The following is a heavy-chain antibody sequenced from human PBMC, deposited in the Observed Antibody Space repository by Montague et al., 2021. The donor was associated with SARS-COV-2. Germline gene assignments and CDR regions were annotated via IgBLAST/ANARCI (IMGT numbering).Heavy chain of an antibody. CDR2: IYYSGST. CDR3: VRLLRSCTNGVCRTYYYYAMDV. Sequence: SETLSLTCTVSGGSISGYYWSWIRQPPGKGLEWIGYIYYSGSTKXNPFLESRVTVSVDRSKNQVSLKLSSVTAAGTAVYYCVRLLRSCTNGVCRTYYYYAMDVWGQGTTVTVSS. D-gene: IGHD2-8*01. J-gene: IGHJ6*02. V-gene: IGHV4-59*01. CDR1: GGSISGYY.